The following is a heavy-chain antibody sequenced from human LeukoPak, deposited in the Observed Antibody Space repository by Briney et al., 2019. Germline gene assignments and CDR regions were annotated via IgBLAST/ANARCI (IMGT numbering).Heavy chain of an antibody. CDR2: IYYSGST. V-gene: IGHV4-59*08. J-gene: IGHJ3*02. CDR1: GGSISSYY. CDR3: ARCLFDAFDI. Sequence: SETLSLTCTVSGGSISSYYWSWIRQPPGKGLEWIGYIYYSGSTNYNPSLKSRVTVSVDTSKNQFSLKLSSVTAADTAVYYCARCLFDAFDIWGQGTMVTVSS.